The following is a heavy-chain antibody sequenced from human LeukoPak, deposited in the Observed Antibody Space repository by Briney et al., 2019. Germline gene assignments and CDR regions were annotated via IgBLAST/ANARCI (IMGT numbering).Heavy chain of an antibody. V-gene: IGHV4-59*01. CDR1: GGSISSYY. J-gene: IGHJ4*02. Sequence: SETLSLTCTVSGGSISSYYWSWIRQPPGKGPEWIGYIYYSGSTNYNPSLKSRVTISVDTSKKQFSLKVSSVTAADTAIYYCARKGLTGGLDYWGQGTLVTVSS. D-gene: IGHD2-8*02. CDR2: IYYSGST. CDR3: ARKGLTGGLDY.